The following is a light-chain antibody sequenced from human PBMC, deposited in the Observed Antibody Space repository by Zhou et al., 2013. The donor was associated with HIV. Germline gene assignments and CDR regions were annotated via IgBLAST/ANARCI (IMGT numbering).Light chain of an antibody. J-gene: IGKJ1*01. CDR2: AAS. CDR1: QGIRND. Sequence: IQMTQSPSSLSASVGDRVTITCRASQGIRNDIGWYQQKPGRAPKLLIYAASTLHSGVPSRFSGSGSVTDFNFTISSLQSEDFATYYCLQDYNYPWTFGQGTKVEIK. CDR3: LQDYNYPWT. V-gene: IGKV1-6*01.